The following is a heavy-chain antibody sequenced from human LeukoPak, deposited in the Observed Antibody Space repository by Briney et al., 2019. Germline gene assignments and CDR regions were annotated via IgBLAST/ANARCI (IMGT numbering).Heavy chain of an antibody. V-gene: IGHV3-23*01. CDR2: ITISGST. J-gene: IGHJ4*02. CDR3: AKVPFASGWYPDY. Sequence: PGGSLRLSCAASGFTFSSYAKSWVRQAPGKGLEWVSSITISGSTYYADSVKGRFTISRDNSKNTLYLQMNSRRAEDTAVYYCAKVPFASGWYPDYWGQGTLVTVSS. D-gene: IGHD6-19*01. CDR1: GFTFSSYA.